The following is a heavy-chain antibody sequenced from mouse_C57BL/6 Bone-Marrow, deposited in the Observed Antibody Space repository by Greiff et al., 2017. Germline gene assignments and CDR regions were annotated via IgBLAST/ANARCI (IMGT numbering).Heavy chain of an antibody. CDR1: GFSLSTFGMG. D-gene: IGHD2-13*01. V-gene: IGHV8-8*01. CDR3: ARIVYYSEAWFAY. Sequence: QVTLKVSGPGILQPSQTLSLTCSFSGFSLSTFGMGVGWLRQPSGKGLVWLAHTWWDDDKYYNPALKSRLTISKDTSKNQIFLKIANVDTADTATYYCARIVYYSEAWFAYWGQGTLVTVSA. J-gene: IGHJ3*01. CDR2: TWWDDDK.